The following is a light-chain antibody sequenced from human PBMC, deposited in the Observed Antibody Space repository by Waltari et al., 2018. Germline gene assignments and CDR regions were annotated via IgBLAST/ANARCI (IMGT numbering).Light chain of an antibody. CDR3: QEDDSLPIT. J-gene: IGKJ4*01. Sequence: DIQMTQSPSTLPASVGDRVTITCRASQYVKNNLAWFQQKPGKAPKVLIHKASRLESGVPSSVSGSGFGTEFILSISSLQPDDFATYYCQEDDSLPITFGGGTKVEIK. CDR2: KAS. V-gene: IGKV1-5*03. CDR1: QYVKNN.